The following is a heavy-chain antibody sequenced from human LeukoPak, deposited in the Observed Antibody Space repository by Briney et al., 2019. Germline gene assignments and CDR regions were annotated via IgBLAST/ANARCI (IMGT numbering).Heavy chain of an antibody. CDR2: IKTDGSTT. D-gene: IGHD3-10*01. CDR3: ARDSYQDYYGRFDP. CDR1: GFTFSSSW. Sequence: GGSLRLSCAVSGFTFSSSWMHWVRQAPGKGLVWVSHIKTDGSTTAYADSVKGRFTISRDNSENTLYLQMNGLTAEDTAMYYCARDSYQDYYGRFDPWGQGTLVIVSS. V-gene: IGHV3-74*01. J-gene: IGHJ5*02.